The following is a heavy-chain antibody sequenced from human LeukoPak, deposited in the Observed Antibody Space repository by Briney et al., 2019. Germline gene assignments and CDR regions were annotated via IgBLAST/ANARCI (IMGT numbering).Heavy chain of an antibody. CDR1: GFTFKTYA. V-gene: IGHV3-23*01. J-gene: IGHJ4*02. CDR2: ISGSGGST. CDR3: AKGSSGYFFDL. Sequence: GGSLRLSCAVSGFTFKTYAMSWVRQAPGKGLEWVPDISGSGGSTYNADSVKGRFTISRDNSENTLYLQMNSLGAEDTALYYCAKGSSGYFFDLWGQGTLVTVSS. D-gene: IGHD3-22*01.